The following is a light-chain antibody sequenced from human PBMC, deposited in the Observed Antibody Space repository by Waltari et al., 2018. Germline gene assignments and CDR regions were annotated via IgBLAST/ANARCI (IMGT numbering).Light chain of an antibody. V-gene: IGKV4-1*01. CDR3: QQYYTPPPP. J-gene: IGKJ2*01. CDR2: WAS. CDR1: KTVLYSSTNTNY. Sequence: DIMMTQSEQYLAVSLGAGATAICKSSKTVLYSSTNTNYLAWYQQKPGQPPKLLLYWASTRESGVPDRFSGSGSGTDFTLTISSLQAEDVAVYYCQQYYTPPPPLDQGTKLEI.